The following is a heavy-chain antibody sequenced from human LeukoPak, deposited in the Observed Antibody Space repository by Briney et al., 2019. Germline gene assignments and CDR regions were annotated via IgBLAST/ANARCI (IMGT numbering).Heavy chain of an antibody. CDR1: GYTFTTYT. V-gene: IGHV1-3*03. Sequence: ASVKVSCKASGYTFTTYTLHWVRQAPGQRLQWMGCINTGNGNTKYSQEFQGRVTITRDTSASTAYMELSSLNSGDMAVYYCARGAKFRSYGSGTYYTSLPFDPWGQGTLVSVSS. J-gene: IGHJ5*02. CDR2: INTGNGNT. CDR3: ARGAKFRSYGSGTYYTSLPFDP. D-gene: IGHD3-10*01.